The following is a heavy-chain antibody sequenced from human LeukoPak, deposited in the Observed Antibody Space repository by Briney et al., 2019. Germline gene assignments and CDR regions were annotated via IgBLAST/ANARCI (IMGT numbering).Heavy chain of an antibody. D-gene: IGHD5-24*01. CDR3: ASLLREMATIIDA. CDR1: GYTFTGYY. J-gene: IGHJ5*02. V-gene: IGHV1-2*02. Sequence: ASVKVSCKASGYTFTGYYMHWVRQPPAQGVEWKGLINPNSGGTNYAQKFQGRVTITRDTSISTAYMELSRLRSDDTAVYYCASLLREMATIIDAWGQGTLVTVSS. CDR2: INPNSGGT.